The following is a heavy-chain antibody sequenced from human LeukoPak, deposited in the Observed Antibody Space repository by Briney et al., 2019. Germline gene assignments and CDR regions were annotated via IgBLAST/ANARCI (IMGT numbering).Heavy chain of an antibody. CDR3: ARVYYDSSGYYSFDY. CDR1: GFTFSSYA. D-gene: IGHD3-22*01. J-gene: IGHJ4*02. CDR2: ISSSGSTI. V-gene: IGHV3-11*01. Sequence: GGSLRFSCAASGFTFSSYAMSWIRQAPGKGLEWVSYISSSGSTIYYADSVKGRFTISRDNAKNSLYLQMNSLRAEDTAVYYCARVYYDSSGYYSFDYWGQGTLVTVSS.